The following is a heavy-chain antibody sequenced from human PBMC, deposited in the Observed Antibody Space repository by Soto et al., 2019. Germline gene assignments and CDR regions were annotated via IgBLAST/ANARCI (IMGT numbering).Heavy chain of an antibody. J-gene: IGHJ6*02. CDR1: GGSVSSGSYY. Sequence: QVQLQESGPGLVKPSETLSLTCTVSGGSVSSGSYYWSWIRQPPGKGLEWIGYIYYSGSTNYNPSLKSRVTISVDTSKNQFSLKLSSVTAADTAVYYCARGGAGGSYFGNYYYYYGMDVWCQGTTVTVSS. CDR3: ARGGAGGSYFGNYYYYYGMDV. V-gene: IGHV4-61*01. D-gene: IGHD1-26*01. CDR2: IYYSGST.